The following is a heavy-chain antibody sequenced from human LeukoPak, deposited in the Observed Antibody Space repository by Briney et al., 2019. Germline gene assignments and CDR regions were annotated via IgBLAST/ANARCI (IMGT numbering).Heavy chain of an antibody. J-gene: IGHJ4*02. CDR3: ARGYSFGY. Sequence: PSETLSLTCAVYGGSFSGYYWSWIRQPPGKGLEWIGEINHSGGTTYNPSLKSRITMSVDTSKNQFSLKLNSVTAADTAVYYCARGYSFGYWGQGTLVTVSP. V-gene: IGHV4-34*01. CDR2: INHSGGT. CDR1: GGSFSGYY. D-gene: IGHD2-15*01.